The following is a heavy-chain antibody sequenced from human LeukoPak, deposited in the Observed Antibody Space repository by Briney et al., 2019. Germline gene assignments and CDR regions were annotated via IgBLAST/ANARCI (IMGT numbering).Heavy chain of an antibody. CDR2: ISSSSSYI. Sequence: GGSLRLSCAASGFTFSSYSMNWVRQAPGKGLEWVSSISSSSSYIYYADSVKGRFTISRDNAKNSLYLQMNCLRAEDTAVYYCARDAPAYYDSSAFDYWGQGTLVTVSS. CDR1: GFTFSSYS. J-gene: IGHJ4*02. D-gene: IGHD3-22*01. V-gene: IGHV3-21*01. CDR3: ARDAPAYYDSSAFDY.